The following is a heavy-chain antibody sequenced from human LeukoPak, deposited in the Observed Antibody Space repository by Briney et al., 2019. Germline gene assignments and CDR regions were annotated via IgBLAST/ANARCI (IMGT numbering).Heavy chain of an antibody. CDR2: IYYSGST. V-gene: IGHV4-59*01. CDR3: ARESRDAFDI. CDR1: GGSISSYY. J-gene: IGHJ3*02. Sequence: SETLSLTCTVSGGSISSYYWSWIRQPPGKGLEWIGYIYYSGSTNYNPSLKSRVTISVDTSKNQFSLKLSSVTAADTAVYYCARESRDAFDIWGQGTMVTVSS.